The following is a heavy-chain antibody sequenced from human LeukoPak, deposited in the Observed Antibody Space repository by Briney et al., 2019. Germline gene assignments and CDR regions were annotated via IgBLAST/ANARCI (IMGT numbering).Heavy chain of an antibody. CDR2: IYYSGST. J-gene: IGHJ5*02. Sequence: SSETLSLTCTVSGGSISSYYWSWIRQPPGKGLEWIGYIYYSGSTNYNPSLKSRVTISVDTSKNQFSLKLSSVTAADTAVYYCALEPPGAWFDPWGRGTLVTVSS. CDR3: ALEPPGAWFDP. CDR1: GGSISSYY. V-gene: IGHV4-59*01. D-gene: IGHD7-27*01.